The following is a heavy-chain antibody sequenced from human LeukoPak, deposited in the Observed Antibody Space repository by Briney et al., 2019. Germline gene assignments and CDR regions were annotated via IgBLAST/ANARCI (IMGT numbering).Heavy chain of an antibody. CDR3: ARRGHGDYADY. J-gene: IGHJ4*02. D-gene: IGHD4-17*01. CDR1: GGSITTYS. V-gene: IGHV4-59*01. Sequence: SETLSLTCTVSGGSITTYSWSWIRQPPGKGLEWIGYLYYTGTTTYNPSLKSRLTMSVVSSKNQFSLKLRSVTAADTALYYCARRGHGDYADYWGQGSLVTVSS. CDR2: LYYTGTT.